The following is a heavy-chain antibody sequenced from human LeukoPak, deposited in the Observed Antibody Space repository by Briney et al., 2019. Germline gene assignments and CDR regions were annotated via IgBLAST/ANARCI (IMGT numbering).Heavy chain of an antibody. V-gene: IGHV3-33*08. CDR1: GFTFSTYG. J-gene: IGHJ3*02. CDR3: ARDRWYDNGGRQAAFDI. CDR2: IHNDGSKE. Sequence: GGSLRLSCAATGFTFSTYGINWVRQAPGKGLEWVAAIHNDGSKEYYADSVKGRFTISRDNSRNTVYLQMNSLRPDDTALYYCARDRWYDNGGRQAAFDIWGQGTMVTASS. D-gene: IGHD3-22*01.